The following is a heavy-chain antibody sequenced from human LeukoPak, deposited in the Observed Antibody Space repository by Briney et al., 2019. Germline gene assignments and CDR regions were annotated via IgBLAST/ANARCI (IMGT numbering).Heavy chain of an antibody. CDR3: ARRPGWDCSGYYDY. V-gene: IGHV1-69*05. D-gene: IGHD3-22*01. CDR2: IIPIFGTA. CDR1: GGTFRSYA. J-gene: IGHJ4*02. Sequence: SVKVSCQASGGTFRSYAIHWVRQARGQGLDWLGTIIPIFGTANYAQKFQRRVTITTVGSTSTGYMDLSSLRSEDTAVYYCARRPGWDCSGYYDYWGQETLVTVSS.